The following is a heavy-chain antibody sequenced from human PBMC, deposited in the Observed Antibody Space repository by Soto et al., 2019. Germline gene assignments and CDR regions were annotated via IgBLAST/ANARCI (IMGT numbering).Heavy chain of an antibody. CDR2: IWYDGSNK. D-gene: IGHD1-26*01. CDR3: ARDIDWYSNSSGFDN. Sequence: VQLVESGGGLVKPGGSLRLSCAASGFTFSSYGMHWVRQAPGKGLEWVAVIWYDGSNKHYADPVKGRFTISRDNSKNTLSLQMNSLRAEDTAIYYCARDIDWYSNSSGFDNWGQGTLVTVSS. J-gene: IGHJ4*02. CDR1: GFTFSSYG. V-gene: IGHV3-33*08.